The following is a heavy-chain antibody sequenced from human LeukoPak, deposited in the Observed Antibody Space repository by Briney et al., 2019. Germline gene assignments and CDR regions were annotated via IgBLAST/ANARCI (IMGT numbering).Heavy chain of an antibody. D-gene: IGHD1-7*01. V-gene: IGHV3-21*01. CDR3: ARTGTTTFRWFDP. Sequence: PGGSLRLSCAASGFTFSSYSMNWVRQAPGKGLEWGSSISSSSSYIYYADSVKGRFTISRDNAKNSLYLQMNSLRAEDTAVYYCARTGTTTFRWFDPWGQGTLVTVSS. J-gene: IGHJ5*02. CDR1: GFTFSSYS. CDR2: ISSSSSYI.